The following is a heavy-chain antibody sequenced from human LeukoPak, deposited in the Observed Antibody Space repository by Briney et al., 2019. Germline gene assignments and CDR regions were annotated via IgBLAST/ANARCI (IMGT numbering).Heavy chain of an antibody. Sequence: SETLSLTCTVSGGSIRSSSSYWSWIRQPPGKGLEWIGEINHSGSTNYNPSLKSRVTISVDTSKNQFSLKLSSVTAADTAVYYCARRRGWVYYFDYWGQGTLVTVSS. CDR2: INHSGST. CDR3: ARRRGWVYYFDY. CDR1: GGSIRSSSSY. D-gene: IGHD3-22*01. J-gene: IGHJ4*02. V-gene: IGHV4-39*07.